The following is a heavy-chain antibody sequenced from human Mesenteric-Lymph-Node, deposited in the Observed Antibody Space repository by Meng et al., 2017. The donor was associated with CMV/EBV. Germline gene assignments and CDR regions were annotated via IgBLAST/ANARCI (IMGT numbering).Heavy chain of an antibody. CDR3: ATYASGRLGFDY. CDR2: IYYSGST. CDR1: GGSISSSNFY. J-gene: IGHJ4*02. D-gene: IGHD3-10*01. V-gene: IGHV4-39*01. Sequence: SETLSLTCTVSGGSISSSNFYWGWIRQPPGKGLEWIGNIYYSGSTYYNPSLRSRVTISVDTSKNQFSLKVTSVTAADTSVYFCATYASGRLGFDYWGPGSLVTVSS.